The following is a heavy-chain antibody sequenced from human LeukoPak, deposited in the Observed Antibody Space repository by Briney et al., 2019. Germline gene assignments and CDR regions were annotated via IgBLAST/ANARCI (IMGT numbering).Heavy chain of an antibody. J-gene: IGHJ4*02. V-gene: IGHV1-3*01. Sequence: ASVKVSCKASGYTFTSYAMHWVRQAPGQRLEWMGWINAGNGNTKYSQKFQGRVTITRDTSASTAYMELSSLRSEDTAVYYCARDQGGLAGGFDYWDQGTLVTVSS. D-gene: IGHD3-10*01. CDR3: ARDQGGLAGGFDY. CDR1: GYTFTSYA. CDR2: INAGNGNT.